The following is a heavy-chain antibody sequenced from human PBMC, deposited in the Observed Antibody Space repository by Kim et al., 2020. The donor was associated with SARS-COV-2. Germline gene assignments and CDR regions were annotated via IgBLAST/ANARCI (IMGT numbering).Heavy chain of an antibody. J-gene: IGHJ4*02. Sequence: GGSLRLSCAASGFTFSSYSMNWVRQAPGKGLEWVSSISSSSSYIYYADSVKGRFTISRDNAKNSLYLQMNSLRAEDTAVYYCARVFASSGGPAAMWGQGTLVTVSS. CDR3: ARVFASSGGPAAM. CDR1: GFTFSSYS. CDR2: ISSSSSYI. V-gene: IGHV3-21*01. D-gene: IGHD2-2*01.